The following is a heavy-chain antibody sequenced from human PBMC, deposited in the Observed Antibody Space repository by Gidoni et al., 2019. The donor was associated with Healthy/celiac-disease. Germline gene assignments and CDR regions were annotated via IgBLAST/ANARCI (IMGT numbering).Heavy chain of an antibody. CDR1: GGPSSSGSYS. J-gene: IGHJ5*02. Sequence: QVQLQESGPGLVKPSQTLSLTGTVTGGPSSSGSYSWRWIRQPAGKGLEWIGRIYTSGSTHDHPSLKSRVTISVDTSQNQFSLKLSSVTAAATAVYFCAREGYCSGGSCYSGWFDPWGQGTLVTVSS. CDR2: IYTSGST. CDR3: AREGYCSGGSCYSGWFDP. V-gene: IGHV4-61*02. D-gene: IGHD2-15*01.